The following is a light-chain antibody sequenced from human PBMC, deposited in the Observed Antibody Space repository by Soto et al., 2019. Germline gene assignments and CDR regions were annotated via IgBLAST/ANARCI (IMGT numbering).Light chain of an antibody. V-gene: IGKV3-20*01. J-gene: IGKJ1*01. Sequence: EIVLTQSPGTLSLSPGERDTLSCRASEIITTRFIAWYQQKRGQAPRLVIWGASRRATGIPDRFSGSGSGTDFTLTVSRLEPEDFAVYYWQQYSVSPWTFGQGTRVEIK. CDR2: GAS. CDR3: QQYSVSPWT. CDR1: EIITTRF.